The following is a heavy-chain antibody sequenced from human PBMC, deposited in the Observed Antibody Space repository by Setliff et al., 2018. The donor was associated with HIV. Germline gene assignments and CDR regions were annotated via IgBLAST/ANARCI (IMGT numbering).Heavy chain of an antibody. CDR1: GYTFTAYY. J-gene: IGHJ5*01. CDR2: INPNSGDT. D-gene: IGHD1-26*01. Sequence: ASVKVSCKASGYTFTAYYMHWVRQAPGQGLEWMGWINPNSGDTKYAQKFQGRVTMTRDTSISTAFMDLSSLRSDDTAMYYCARGVGSSWFDSWGQGTLVTVSS. CDR3: ARGVGSSWFDS. V-gene: IGHV1-2*02.